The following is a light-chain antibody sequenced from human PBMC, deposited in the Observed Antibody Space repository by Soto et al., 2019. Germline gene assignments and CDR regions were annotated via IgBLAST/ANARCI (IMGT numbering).Light chain of an antibody. Sequence: DIQMTQSPSTLSGSVGDRVTITCRASQTISSWLAWYQQKPGKAPKLLIYKASTLKSGVPSRFSGSGSGTEFTLTISSLQRDDFATYYCQHYNGYSEAFGQGTKVDI. J-gene: IGKJ1*01. CDR1: QTISSW. CDR3: QHYNGYSEA. CDR2: KAS. V-gene: IGKV1-5*03.